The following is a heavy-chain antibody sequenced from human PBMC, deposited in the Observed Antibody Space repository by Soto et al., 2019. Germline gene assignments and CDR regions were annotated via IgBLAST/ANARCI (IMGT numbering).Heavy chain of an antibody. J-gene: IGHJ3*02. CDR2: IYSGGST. D-gene: IGHD5-18*01. V-gene: IGHV3-53*01. CDR1: GFTVSSNY. Sequence: EVQLVESGGGLIQPGGSLRLSCAASGFTVSSNYMSWVRQAPGKGLEWVSVIYSGGSTYYADSVKGRFTISRDNSKNTLYLQMNSLRAEDTAVYYCAREVKADTASGAFDIWGQGTMVTVSS. CDR3: AREVKADTASGAFDI.